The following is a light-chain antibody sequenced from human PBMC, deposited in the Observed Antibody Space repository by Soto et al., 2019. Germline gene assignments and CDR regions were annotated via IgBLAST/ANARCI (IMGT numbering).Light chain of an antibody. Sequence: EIVLTQSPATLSLSPGERATLSCRASQNVRSYLAWYQQKPGQAPRLLIHDASSRATGIPDRFSGSGSGTDFTLTISSLEPEDSAVYYCQQRTNRPTSTFGQGTRLEIK. CDR3: QQRTNRPTST. V-gene: IGKV3-11*01. CDR2: DAS. CDR1: QNVRSY. J-gene: IGKJ5*01.